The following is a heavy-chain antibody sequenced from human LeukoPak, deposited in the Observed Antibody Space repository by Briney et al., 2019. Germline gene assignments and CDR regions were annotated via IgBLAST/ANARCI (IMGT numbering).Heavy chain of an antibody. CDR3: ARGHYEGMDV. Sequence: ASVEVSCKASGYTFTGYYMHWVRQDPGQGLEWMGWINPNSGDTNSAQKFQGRVTMTRDTSISTAYMELSRLRSDDTAVYYCARGHYEGMDVWGQGTTVTVSS. V-gene: IGHV1-2*02. CDR2: INPNSGDT. CDR1: GYTFTGYY. J-gene: IGHJ6*02.